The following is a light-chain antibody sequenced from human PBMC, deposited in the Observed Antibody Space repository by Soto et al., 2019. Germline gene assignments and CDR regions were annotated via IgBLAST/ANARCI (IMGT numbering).Light chain of an antibody. V-gene: IGKV4-1*01. CDR2: WAS. Sequence: DIVMAQSPDSLAVSLGERATIKCKCSQSVLDSSNNKNYLAWYQQKQGQPPKLLIYWASTRESGVPDRFSGSGSGTDFTLTISRLAPEDFAVYFCQQYGTSPITFGQGTRLEIK. CDR1: QSVLDSSNNKNY. J-gene: IGKJ5*01. CDR3: QQYGTSPIT.